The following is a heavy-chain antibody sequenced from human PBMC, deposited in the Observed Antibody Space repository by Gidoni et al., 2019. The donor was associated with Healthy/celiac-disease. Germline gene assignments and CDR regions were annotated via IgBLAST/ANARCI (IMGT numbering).Heavy chain of an antibody. V-gene: IGHV3-23*01. CDR2: ISGSGGST. CDR3: AKVNHYYFDY. J-gene: IGHJ4*02. CDR1: GFSFSSHA. Sequence: EVQLLESGGGLVQPGGSLRLSCAASGFSFSSHAMNWLRQAPGKGLEWVSTISGSGGSTYYADSVKGRFTISRDNSKNTLYLQMNSLRAEDTAVYYCAKVNHYYFDYWGQGTLVTVSS.